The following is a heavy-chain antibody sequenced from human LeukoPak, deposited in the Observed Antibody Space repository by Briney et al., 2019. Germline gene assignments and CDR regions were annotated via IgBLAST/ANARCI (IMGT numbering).Heavy chain of an antibody. D-gene: IGHD2-2*01. CDR1: GFTFSSYS. Sequence: GGSLRLSCAASGFTFSSYSMNWVRQAPGKGLEWVSSISSSSSYIYYADSVKGRFTISRDNSKNTLYLQMNSLRAEDTAVYYCAKGDLVVPPNWFDPWGQGTLVTVSS. J-gene: IGHJ5*02. CDR2: ISSSSSYI. V-gene: IGHV3-21*04. CDR3: AKGDLVVPPNWFDP.